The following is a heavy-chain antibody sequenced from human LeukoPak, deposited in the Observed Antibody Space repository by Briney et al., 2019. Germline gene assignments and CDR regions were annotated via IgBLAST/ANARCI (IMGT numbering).Heavy chain of an antibody. J-gene: IGHJ4*02. CDR3: ARVKHNIGWYGDHFDF. CDR2: IFHSWST. Sequence: SETLSLTCAVSDYSISSGYQWGWVRQPPGKGLEWIGSIFHSWSTYYNPSLKGRVTIFVDTVKNQFSLKLRSVTPAHTAVYHCARVKHNIGWYGDHFDFWGQSTLLTVPS. V-gene: IGHV4-38-2*01. CDR1: DYSISSGYQ. D-gene: IGHD6-19*01.